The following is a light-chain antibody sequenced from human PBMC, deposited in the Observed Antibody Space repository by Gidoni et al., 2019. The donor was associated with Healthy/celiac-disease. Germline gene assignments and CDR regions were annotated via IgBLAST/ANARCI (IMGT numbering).Light chain of an antibody. CDR1: SSDVSGYNY. V-gene: IGLV2-14*01. Sequence: SALTPPAPVSGSPGQSITTSGTGTSSDVSGYNYVSWYQQHPVKAPTLMIYEVSNQPSGVPDRFSGSKTGNTASLTISGRKAENEADYYCSSYTSSSRVFGGGTKLTVL. CDR2: EVS. CDR3: SSYTSSSRV. J-gene: IGLJ3*02.